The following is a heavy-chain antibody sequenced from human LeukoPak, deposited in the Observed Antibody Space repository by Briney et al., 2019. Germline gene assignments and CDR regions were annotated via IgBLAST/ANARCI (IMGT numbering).Heavy chain of an antibody. CDR3: ARNVGGVGYYYYYMDV. V-gene: IGHV3-53*01. Sequence: GGSLRLSCAASGFTVSSNYMSWVRQAPGKGLEWVSVIYSGGSTYYADSVKGRFTISRDNSKNTLYLQMNSLRAEDTAVYYCARNVGGVGYYYYYMDVWGKGTTVTVSS. D-gene: IGHD3-16*01. CDR2: IYSGGST. J-gene: IGHJ6*03. CDR1: GFTVSSNY.